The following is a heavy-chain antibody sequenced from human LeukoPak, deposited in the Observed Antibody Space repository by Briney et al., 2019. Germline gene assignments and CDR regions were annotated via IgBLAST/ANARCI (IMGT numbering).Heavy chain of an antibody. CDR2: ISGSGGST. J-gene: IGHJ4*02. D-gene: IGHD6-19*01. CDR3: AKVYSSGWSATPIDY. CDR1: GFTFSSYA. V-gene: IGHV3-23*01. Sequence: GGSLRLSCAASGFTFSSYAMSWVRQAPGKGLEWVSAISGSGGSTYYADSVKGRFTISRDNSMNTLYLQMNSLRAEDTAVYYCAKVYSSGWSATPIDYWGQGTLVTVSS.